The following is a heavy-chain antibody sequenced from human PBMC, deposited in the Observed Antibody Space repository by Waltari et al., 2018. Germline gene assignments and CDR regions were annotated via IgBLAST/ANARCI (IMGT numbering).Heavy chain of an antibody. D-gene: IGHD6-19*01. CDR1: GGSFSGYY. V-gene: IGHV4-34*01. CDR2: INHSGST. CDR3: ARSRGWAMDY. Sequence: QVQLQQWGAGLLKPSETLSLTCAVYGGSFSGYYWSWIRQPPGKGLEWIGEINHSGSTNYNPSLKSRVTISVDTSKNQFSLKLSSVTAADTAVYYCARSRGWAMDYWGQGTLVTVSS. J-gene: IGHJ4*02.